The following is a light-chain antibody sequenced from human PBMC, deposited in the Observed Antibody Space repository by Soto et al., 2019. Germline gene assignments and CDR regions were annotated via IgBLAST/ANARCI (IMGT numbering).Light chain of an antibody. V-gene: IGKV1-39*01. CDR2: AAS. CDR1: QSISSY. Sequence: DIQMTQSPSSLSASVGDRVTITCRASQSISSYLNWYQQKPGKAPKLLIYAASSLQSGVPSRFSGSGSGTDFTLTISRLQPEEFATYYCQQSYSTHQTFGQGTKVEIK. J-gene: IGKJ1*01. CDR3: QQSYSTHQT.